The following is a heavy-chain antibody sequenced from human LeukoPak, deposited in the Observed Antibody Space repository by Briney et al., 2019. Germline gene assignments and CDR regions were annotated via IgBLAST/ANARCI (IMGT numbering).Heavy chain of an antibody. D-gene: IGHD3-10*01. J-gene: IGHJ4*02. V-gene: IGHV4-34*01. CDR3: ARLLWFGELSD. CDR1: GESLNGHY. Sequence: PSETLSLTCAVYGESLNGHYWSWIRQSPGKGLEWIGEGSDRGGTKFNPSLKSRVTISADTSKNQFSLRLSSVTAADTAVYYCARLLWFGELSDWGQGTLVTVSS. CDR2: GSDRGGT.